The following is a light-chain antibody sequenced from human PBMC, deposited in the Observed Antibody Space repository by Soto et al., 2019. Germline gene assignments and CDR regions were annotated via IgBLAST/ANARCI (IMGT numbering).Light chain of an antibody. CDR3: QQYYKWPQWT. Sequence: EIVMTANTGTPSVFHRGRGTPPRPASQSISSKLAWYQQKPGQAPRLLIYGASTRATGIPGRFRGSGSGTEFTLTITSLQSEDFAVYYCQQYYKWPQWTIGQGTKVDIK. J-gene: IGKJ1*01. V-gene: IGKV3-15*01. CDR1: QSISSK. CDR2: GAS.